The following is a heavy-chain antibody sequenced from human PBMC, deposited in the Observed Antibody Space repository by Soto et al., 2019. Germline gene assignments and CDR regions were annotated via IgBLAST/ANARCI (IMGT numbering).Heavy chain of an antibody. J-gene: IGHJ4*02. D-gene: IGHD3-10*01. V-gene: IGHV3-23*01. CDR1: GFTFSAYA. CDR3: AKEETYYFVSGSSHFDY. Sequence: GGSLRLSCAASGFTFSAYAMSWVRQAPGKGLEWVSVISGSDGSTYYTDSVKGRFTISRDNSKNTLYLQMNSLRAEDTAVYYCAKEETYYFVSGSSHFDYWGQGTLVTVSS. CDR2: ISGSDGST.